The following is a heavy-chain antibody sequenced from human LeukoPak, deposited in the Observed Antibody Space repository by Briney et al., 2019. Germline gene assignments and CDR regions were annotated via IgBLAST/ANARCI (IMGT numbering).Heavy chain of an antibody. V-gene: IGHV1-18*01. CDR2: ISAYNGNT. Sequence: ASVKVSCKASGYTFTGYGISWVRQAPGQGLEWMGWISAYNGNTNYAQKFQGRVTMTTDTSTSTAYMELRSLRSDDTAVYYCARDLVVLGYSSRSLRVGPRPDIWGQGTMVTVSS. CDR3: ARDLVVLGYSSRSLRVGPRPDI. J-gene: IGHJ3*02. D-gene: IGHD6-13*01. CDR1: GYTFTGYG.